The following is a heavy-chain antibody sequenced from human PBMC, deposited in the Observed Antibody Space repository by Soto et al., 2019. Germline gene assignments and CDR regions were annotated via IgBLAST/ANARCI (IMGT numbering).Heavy chain of an antibody. J-gene: IGHJ6*02. CDR2: ISAYNGNT. Sequence: ASVEVSCKASGYTFTSYGISWVRQAPGQGLEWMGWISAYNGNTNYAQKLQGRVTMTTDTSTSTAYMELRSLRSDDTAVYYCARVXMDTAMGVSYYYYGMDVWGQGTTVTVSS. D-gene: IGHD5-18*01. V-gene: IGHV1-18*04. CDR1: GYTFTSYG. CDR3: ARVXMDTAMGVSYYYYGMDV.